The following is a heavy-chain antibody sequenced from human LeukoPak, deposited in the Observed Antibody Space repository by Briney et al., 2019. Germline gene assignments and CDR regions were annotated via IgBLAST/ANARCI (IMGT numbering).Heavy chain of an antibody. V-gene: IGHV4-59*01. Sequence: SESLSLTCTVSGGSMRSYYGSWTRQPRGRGRGWVGYISYRGSTNYHPSLKSRVTISVHTSKNQFSLKLSSVTAADTAVYYCARAPYGDRVAFDIWGQGTMVTLSS. CDR1: GGSMRSYY. CDR2: ISYRGST. CDR3: ARAPYGDRVAFDI. J-gene: IGHJ3*02. D-gene: IGHD7-27*01.